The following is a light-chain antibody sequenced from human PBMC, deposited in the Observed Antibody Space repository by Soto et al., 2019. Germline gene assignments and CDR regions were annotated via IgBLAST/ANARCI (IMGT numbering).Light chain of an antibody. CDR2: GAS. Sequence: EIVLTQSPGTLSLSPGEGATLSCRASQSVSSNYLAWYHHKPGQAPRLLIYGASNRATGVPDRFSGSGSGTDFTLTISRREPEDFAVYYCQQYGSSPLTFGGGTKVEIK. J-gene: IGKJ4*01. V-gene: IGKV3-20*01. CDR3: QQYGSSPLT. CDR1: QSVSSNY.